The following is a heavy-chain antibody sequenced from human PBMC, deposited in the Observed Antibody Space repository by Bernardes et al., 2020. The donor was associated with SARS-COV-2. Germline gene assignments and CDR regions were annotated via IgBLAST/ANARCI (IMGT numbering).Heavy chain of an antibody. Sequence: SETLSLTCTVSGGSISSSSYYWGWIRQPPGKGLEWIGSISYSGSTYYNPSLKSRVTISVDTSKNQFSLKLSSVTAADTAVYYCARISMVRGVTGDYYYYYGMDVWGQGTTVTVSS. CDR3: ARISMVRGVTGDYYYYYGMDV. J-gene: IGHJ6*02. D-gene: IGHD3-10*01. V-gene: IGHV4-39*01. CDR2: ISYSGST. CDR1: GGSISSSSYY.